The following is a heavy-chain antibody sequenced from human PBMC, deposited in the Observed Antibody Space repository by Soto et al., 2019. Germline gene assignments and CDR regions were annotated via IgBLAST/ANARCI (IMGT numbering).Heavy chain of an antibody. J-gene: IGHJ4*02. CDR1: GGSITTGTYS. CDR2: IYHSGTT. CDR3: VRLLTGYYFIDY. D-gene: IGHD3-9*01. Sequence: PSETLSLTCTVSGGSITTGTYSWGWIRQAPGKGLEWIGTIYHSGTTYDNPSLKSRVAISVDTSKNQFSLRLSSVTAADTAVYFCVRLLTGYYFIDYWGQGTLVTVSS. V-gene: IGHV4-39*01.